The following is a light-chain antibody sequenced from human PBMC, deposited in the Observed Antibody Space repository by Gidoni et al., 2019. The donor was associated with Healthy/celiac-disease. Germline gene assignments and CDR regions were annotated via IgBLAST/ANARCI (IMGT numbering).Light chain of an antibody. CDR1: QSISGW. V-gene: IGKV1-5*03. J-gene: IGKJ4*01. CDR3: HQYKSYPLT. CDR2: KAS. Sequence: DIQMTQSPSTRSASVGDRVTITCRASQSISGWLAWYQQIPGKAPKLLIYKASNLESGVPSRFSCSGSGTEFTLTISSLQPDDSATYYCHQYKSYPLTFGGGTKVEIK.